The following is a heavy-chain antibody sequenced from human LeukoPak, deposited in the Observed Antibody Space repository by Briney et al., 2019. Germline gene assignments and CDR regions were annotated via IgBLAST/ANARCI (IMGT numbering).Heavy chain of an antibody. CDR3: ARRGVASAAGTRYAKSYYYYYYMDV. CDR2: MKQDGSEK. D-gene: IGHD6-13*01. V-gene: IGHV3-7*03. Sequence: GGSLRLSCVASEFTFSSYWMSWVRQAPGKGLEWVANMKQDGSEKYYVDSVKGRFTISRDNAKNSLYLQMNSLRAEDTALYYCARRGVASAAGTRYAKSYYYYYYMDVWGKGTTVTVSS. CDR1: EFTFSSYW. J-gene: IGHJ6*03.